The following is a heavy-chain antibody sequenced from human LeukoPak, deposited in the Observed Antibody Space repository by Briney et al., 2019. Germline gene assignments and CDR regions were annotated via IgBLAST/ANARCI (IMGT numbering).Heavy chain of an antibody. Sequence: PSQTLSLTCTVSGGSISSGGYYWSWIRQPPGKGLEWIGYIYHSGSTYYNPSLKSRVTISVDRSKNQFFLKLRSVTAADTAVYYCARASLGGYLDYWGQGTLVTVSS. CDR3: ARASLGGYLDY. CDR2: IYHSGST. J-gene: IGHJ4*02. CDR1: GGSISSGGYY. V-gene: IGHV4-30-2*01. D-gene: IGHD7-27*01.